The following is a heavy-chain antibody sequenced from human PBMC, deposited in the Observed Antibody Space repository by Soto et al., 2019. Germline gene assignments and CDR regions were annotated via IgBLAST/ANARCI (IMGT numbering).Heavy chain of an antibody. D-gene: IGHD2-15*01. J-gene: IGHJ6*02. CDR2: ILSSGRS. Sequence: SETLSLTCTVSGESVSSGFYYWNWIRQAPGKGLEWIGSILSSGRSNYNPSLKSRVSMSVDTSKNQFSLRLTSVGAADSAIYYCARVVRCTRSGCYYLAMDVWGQGTTVTV. CDR3: ARVVRCTRSGCYYLAMDV. V-gene: IGHV4-61*01. CDR1: GESVSSGFYY.